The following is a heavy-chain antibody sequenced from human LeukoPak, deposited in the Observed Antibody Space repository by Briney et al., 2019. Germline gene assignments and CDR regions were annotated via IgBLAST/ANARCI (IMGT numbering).Heavy chain of an antibody. CDR2: IYYSGST. D-gene: IGHD3-22*01. V-gene: IGHV4-61*08. CDR1: GGSISDMAHY. Sequence: PSETLSLTCTVSGGSISDMAHYWSWIRQPPGKGLEWIGYIYYSGSTNYNPSLKSRVTISVDTSKNQFSLRLSSVTAADTAVYYCARVTGYMIEDYFDYWGQGTLVTVSS. J-gene: IGHJ4*02. CDR3: ARVTGYMIEDYFDY.